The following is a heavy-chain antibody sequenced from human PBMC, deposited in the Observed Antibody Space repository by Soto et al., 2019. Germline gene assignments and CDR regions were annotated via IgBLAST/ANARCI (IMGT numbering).Heavy chain of an antibody. V-gene: IGHV1-2*04. Sequence: QVQLVQSGAEVKKLGASVKVSCKASGYTFTAYYIHWVRQAPGQGLEWVGWINPNSGDTKYAQRFHGWVTMTGDTSVSTAYMDLTRLRSDDTAVYYCARGGYTYGYGLDYWGQGTLVTVSS. CDR1: GYTFTAYY. D-gene: IGHD5-18*01. CDR3: ARGGYTYGYGLDY. J-gene: IGHJ4*02. CDR2: INPNSGDT.